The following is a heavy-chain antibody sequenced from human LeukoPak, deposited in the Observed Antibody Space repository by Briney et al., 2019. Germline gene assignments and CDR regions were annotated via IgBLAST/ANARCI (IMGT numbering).Heavy chain of an antibody. Sequence: GGSLRLSCAASGFTFSTYAMGWVRQAPGKGLEWVSVISVTGGTTYYADSVKGRFTISRDNSKNTLYLQMNSLRAEDTAVYYCANLGRSVVYYGSDWGQGTLVTVSS. CDR3: ANLGRSVVYYGSD. CDR2: ISVTGGTT. D-gene: IGHD3-10*01. J-gene: IGHJ4*02. V-gene: IGHV3-23*01. CDR1: GFTFSTYA.